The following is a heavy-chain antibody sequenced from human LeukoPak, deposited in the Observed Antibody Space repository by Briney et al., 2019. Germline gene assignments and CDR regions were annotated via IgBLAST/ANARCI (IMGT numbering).Heavy chain of an antibody. Sequence: ASVTVSCKASGYSFAIYGIRWLRQAPGQGLEWVGWISSDNGYTNYAQKFQGRVTMTRDTSTNTAYMELRSLRSDDTAVYYCARAGSGRYYYYMDVWGKGTTVTVSS. V-gene: IGHV1-18*04. D-gene: IGHD3-10*01. CDR1: GYSFAIYG. J-gene: IGHJ6*03. CDR2: ISSDNGYT. CDR3: ARAGSGRYYYYMDV.